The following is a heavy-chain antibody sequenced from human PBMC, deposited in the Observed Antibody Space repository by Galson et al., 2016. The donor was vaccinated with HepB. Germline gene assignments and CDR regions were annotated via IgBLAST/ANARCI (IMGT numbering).Heavy chain of an antibody. Sequence: SLRLSCAASGFTFDDYAMHWVRQAPGKGLEWVSGISWNSGNTGYADSVKGRFTISRDNAKNSLYLQMNSLRVEDTAVYYCAREMAGGWIGDDDNYQYYYAMDVWGQGTTVTVSS. J-gene: IGHJ6*02. CDR2: ISWNSGNT. CDR3: AREMAGGWIGDDDNYQYYYAMDV. D-gene: IGHD3-10*01. V-gene: IGHV3-9*01. CDR1: GFTFDDYA.